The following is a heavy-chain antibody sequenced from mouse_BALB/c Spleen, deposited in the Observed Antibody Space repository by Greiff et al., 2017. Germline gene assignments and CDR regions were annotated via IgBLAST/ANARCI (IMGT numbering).Heavy chain of an antibody. CDR2: IWAGGST. CDR3: ARERDDYGSGAMDY. J-gene: IGHJ4*01. CDR1: GFSLTSYG. D-gene: IGHD1-1*01. V-gene: IGHV2-9*02. Sequence: VQRVESGPGLVAPSQSLSITCTVSGFSLTSYGVHWVRQPPGKGLEWLGVIWAGGSTNYNSALMSRLSISKDNSKSQVFLKMNSLQTDDTAMYYCARERDDYGSGAMDYWGQGTSVTVSS.